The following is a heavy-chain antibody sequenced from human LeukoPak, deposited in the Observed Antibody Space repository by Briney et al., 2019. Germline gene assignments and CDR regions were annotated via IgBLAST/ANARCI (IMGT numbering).Heavy chain of an antibody. D-gene: IGHD6-13*01. J-gene: IGHJ3*02. CDR3: ARDRGYSSSWYPYDSSGQGAFDI. Sequence: GASVKVSCKASGGTFSSYAISWVRQAPGQGLEWMGRIIPILGIANYAQKFQGRVTITADKSTSTAYMELRSLRSDDTAVYYCARDRGYSSSWYPYDSSGQGAFDIWGQGTMVTVSS. V-gene: IGHV1-69*04. CDR2: IIPILGIA. CDR1: GGTFSSYA.